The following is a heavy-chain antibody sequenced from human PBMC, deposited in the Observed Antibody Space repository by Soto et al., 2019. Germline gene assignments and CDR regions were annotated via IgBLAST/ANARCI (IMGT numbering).Heavy chain of an antibody. V-gene: IGHV1-69*02. CDR2: ILPILDVA. CDR1: GGTFSTYT. J-gene: IGHJ4*02. CDR3: VGGYNGRLDY. Sequence: QVQLVQSGAEVKKPGSSVKVSCKASGGTFSTYTVAWVRQAPGQGLEWMGLILPILDVANYPQRFQGRVTFTADKSTTTAYMELFSLRSNDTAVYYCVGGYNGRLDYWGQGTLVTVSS. D-gene: IGHD5-12*01.